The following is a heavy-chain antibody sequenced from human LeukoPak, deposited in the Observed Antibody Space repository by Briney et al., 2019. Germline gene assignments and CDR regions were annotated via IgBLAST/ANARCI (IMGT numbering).Heavy chain of an antibody. V-gene: IGHV3-9*03. CDR3: AKDRVLRGSGWSFFDY. J-gene: IGHJ4*02. CDR2: ISWNSGSI. D-gene: IGHD6-19*01. CDR1: GFTFDDYA. Sequence: GGSLRLSCAASGFTFDDYAMHWVRQAPGKGLERASGISWNSGSIGYADSVKGRFTISRDNAKNSLYLQMNSLRAEDMALYYCAKDRVLRGSGWSFFDYWGQGTLVTVSS.